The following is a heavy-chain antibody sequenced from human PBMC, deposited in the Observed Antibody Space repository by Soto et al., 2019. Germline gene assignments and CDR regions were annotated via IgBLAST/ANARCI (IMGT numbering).Heavy chain of an antibody. J-gene: IGHJ4*02. D-gene: IGHD2-21*01. Sequence: EERLVQSGGGLVQPGGSLRLSWAAFGFSVGGNYMGWVRQAPGKGLDLVSLIYSDGNPFYADSMKGRFTLSRDNSNNMLYLQMDSLRAEDTAVYYCARGPNSDCWGQGTLVIVSS. CDR2: IYSDGNP. CDR1: GFSVGGNY. CDR3: ARGPNSDC. V-gene: IGHV3-53*01.